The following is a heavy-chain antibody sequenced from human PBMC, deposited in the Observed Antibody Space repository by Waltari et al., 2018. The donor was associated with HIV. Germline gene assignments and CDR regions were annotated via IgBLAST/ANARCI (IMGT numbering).Heavy chain of an antibody. CDR1: GFTFRSYW. V-gene: IGHV3-74*01. CDR2: ISSDGSTT. Sequence: EVQLVESGGGLVQPGGSLRLSCAASGFTFRSYWMHWVRQAPGKGLLWVSCISSDGSTTNYADSVKGRLTISRDNAKNTLYLQMNSLRADDTAVYYCARENTMTYYDALDIWAKGQWSPSLQ. D-gene: IGHD4-17*01. CDR3: ARENTMTYYDALDI. J-gene: IGHJ3*02.